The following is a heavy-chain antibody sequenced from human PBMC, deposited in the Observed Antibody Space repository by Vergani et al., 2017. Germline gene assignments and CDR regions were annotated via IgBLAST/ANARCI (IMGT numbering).Heavy chain of an antibody. Sequence: QVQLVQSGAEVKKPGSSVKVSCKASGGTFSSYAISWVRQAPGQGLEWMGGIIPIFGTANYAQKFQGRVTITADESTSTAYMELSSLRSADTAVYYCARAGYSYGYHYYYYMDVWGKGTTVTVSS. D-gene: IGHD5-18*01. CDR1: GGTFSSYA. CDR3: ARAGYSYGYHYYYYMDV. CDR2: IIPIFGTA. V-gene: IGHV1-69*01. J-gene: IGHJ6*03.